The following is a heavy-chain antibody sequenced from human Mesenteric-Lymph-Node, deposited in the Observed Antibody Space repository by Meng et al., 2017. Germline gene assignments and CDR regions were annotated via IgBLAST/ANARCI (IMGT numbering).Heavy chain of an antibody. V-gene: IGHV3-48*04. D-gene: IGHD6-13*01. Sequence: GESLKISCAASGFTFSSYWMSWVRQAPGKGLEWVSYISSSGSTIYYADSVKGRFTISRDNAKNSLYLQMNSLRAEDTAVYYCASGPGYSSSWSHYYYYYGMDVWGQGTTVTVSS. J-gene: IGHJ6*02. CDR1: GFTFSSYW. CDR2: ISSSGSTI. CDR3: ASGPGYSSSWSHYYYYYGMDV.